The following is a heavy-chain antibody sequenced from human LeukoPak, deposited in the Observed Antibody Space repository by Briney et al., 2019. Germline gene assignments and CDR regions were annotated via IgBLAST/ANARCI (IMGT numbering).Heavy chain of an antibody. CDR1: GFTFSSYA. CDR2: ISGSGGST. CDR3: TGCGRIRCSLDSIDF. D-gene: IGHD1-26*01. Sequence: GGSLRLSCAASGFTFSSYAMSWVRQAPGKGLEWVSTISGSGGSTYYADSVKGRFTISRDNSKNTLYLQMNSLRAEDTAVYYCTGCGRIRCSLDSIDFWGQGTLVTVSS. V-gene: IGHV3-23*01. J-gene: IGHJ4*02.